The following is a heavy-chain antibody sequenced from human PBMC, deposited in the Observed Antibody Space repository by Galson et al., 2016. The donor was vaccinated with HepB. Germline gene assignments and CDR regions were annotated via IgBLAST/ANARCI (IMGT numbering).Heavy chain of an antibody. CDR3: ARGSGSYLGWVFDL. CDR2: ISYDGSKK. J-gene: IGHJ2*01. Sequence: SLRLSCAASGFILSTYPIHWVRQAPDKGLEWVAVISYDGSKKYYVDSLKGRFTIYRDNSRSTVYLQMNSLRAADTAVYYCARGSGSYLGWVFDLWGRGALVTVSS. V-gene: IGHV3-30-3*01. D-gene: IGHD1-26*01. CDR1: GFILSTYP.